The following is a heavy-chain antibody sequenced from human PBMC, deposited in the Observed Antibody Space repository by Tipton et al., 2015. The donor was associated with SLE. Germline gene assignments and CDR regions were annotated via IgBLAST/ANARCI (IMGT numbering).Heavy chain of an antibody. CDR2: INHSGST. D-gene: IGHD1-26*01. Sequence: TLSLTCAVSGYSISSGYYWGWIRQPPGKGLEWIGEINHSGSTNYNPSLKSRVTISVDTSKNQFSLKLSSVTAADTAVYYCAGWELRSYYYYYMDVWGKGTTVTVSS. J-gene: IGHJ6*03. V-gene: IGHV4-38-2*01. CDR3: AGWELRSYYYYYMDV. CDR1: GYSISSGYY.